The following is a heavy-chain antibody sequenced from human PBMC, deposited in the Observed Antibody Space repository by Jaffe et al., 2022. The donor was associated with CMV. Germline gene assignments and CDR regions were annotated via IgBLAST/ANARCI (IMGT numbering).Heavy chain of an antibody. CDR1: GYTFTGYY. D-gene: IGHD2-15*01. V-gene: IGHV1-2*02. CDR3: ARDRGYCSGGSCYPRAFDI. Sequence: QVQLVQSGAEVKKPGASVKVSCKASGYTFTGYYMHWVRQAPGQGLEWMGWINPNSGGTNYAQKFQGRVTMTRDTSISTAYMELSRLRSDDTAVYYCARDRGYCSGGSCYPRAFDIWGQGTMVTVSS. J-gene: IGHJ3*02. CDR2: INPNSGGT.